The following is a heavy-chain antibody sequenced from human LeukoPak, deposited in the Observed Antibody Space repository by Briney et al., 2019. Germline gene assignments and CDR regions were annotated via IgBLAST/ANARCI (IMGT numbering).Heavy chain of an antibody. CDR2: INPSGGST. J-gene: IGHJ6*03. V-gene: IGHV1-46*01. D-gene: IGHD4-17*01. Sequence: ASVKVSCKASGYTFTSYYMHWVRQAPGQGLEWMGIINPSGGSTSYAQKFQGRVTMTRDTSTSTVYMELSSLRSEDTAVYYCARAAYGEGPDYYYMDVWGKGTTVTISS. CDR1: GYTFTSYY. CDR3: ARAAYGEGPDYYYMDV.